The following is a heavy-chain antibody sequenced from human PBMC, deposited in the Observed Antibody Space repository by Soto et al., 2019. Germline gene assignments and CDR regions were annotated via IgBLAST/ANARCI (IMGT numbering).Heavy chain of an antibody. V-gene: IGHV4-31*03. Sequence: SETLSLTCTVSGGSISSGGYYWSWIRRHPGKGLEWIGYIYYSGSTYYNPSLKSRVTISVDTSKNQFSLKLSSVTAADTAVYYCARDFMVRGVSDAFDIWGQGTMVTVSS. CDR3: ARDFMVRGVSDAFDI. CDR2: IYYSGST. D-gene: IGHD3-10*01. CDR1: GGSISSGGYY. J-gene: IGHJ3*02.